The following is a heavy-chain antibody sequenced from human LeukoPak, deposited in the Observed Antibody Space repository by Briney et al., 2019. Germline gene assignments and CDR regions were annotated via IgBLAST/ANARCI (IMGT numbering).Heavy chain of an antibody. CDR2: MNPNSGNT. J-gene: IGHJ3*02. CDR1: GYTFTSSD. Sequence: ASVKVSCKASGYTFTSSDINWVRQATGQGLEWMGWMNPNSGNTGYAQKFQGRVTLTRNISIRTAYMELSSLRSEDTAVYYCARGIHFTYDAFDIWGQGTMVTVSS. D-gene: IGHD3-3*02. V-gene: IGHV1-8*03. CDR3: ARGIHFTYDAFDI.